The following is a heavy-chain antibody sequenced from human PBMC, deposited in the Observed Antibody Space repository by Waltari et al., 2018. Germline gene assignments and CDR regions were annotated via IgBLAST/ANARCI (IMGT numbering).Heavy chain of an antibody. CDR3: ARGATGTRVRYFDL. D-gene: IGHD1-7*01. CDR1: GGSFSGYY. V-gene: IGHV4-34*01. CDR2: INHSGST. Sequence: QVQLQQWGAGLLKPSETLSLTFAVYGGSFSGYYWSWTRPPPGKGLEWIGEINHSGSTNYNPSLKSRVTISVDTSKNQFSLKLSSVTAADTAVYYCARGATGTRVRYFDLWGRGTLVTVSS. J-gene: IGHJ2*01.